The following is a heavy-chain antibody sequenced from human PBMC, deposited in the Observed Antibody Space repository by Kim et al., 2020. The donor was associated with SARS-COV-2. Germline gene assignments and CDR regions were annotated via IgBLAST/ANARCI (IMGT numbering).Heavy chain of an antibody. D-gene: IGHD6-6*01. J-gene: IGHJ4*02. CDR2: ISPYNGNT. V-gene: IGHV1-18*01. Sequence: SVKVSCKTSGYTFTTSSISWVRQAPGQGLEWMAWISPYNGNTNYAQKVQGRLTITTDTPTSTAYMELRSLRSDDTAVYYCARGDSSSGFDYWGQGTLVTVSS. CDR1: GYTFTTSS. CDR3: ARGDSSSGFDY.